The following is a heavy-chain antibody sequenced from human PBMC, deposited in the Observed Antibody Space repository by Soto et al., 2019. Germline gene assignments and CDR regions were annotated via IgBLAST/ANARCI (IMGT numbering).Heavy chain of an antibody. Sequence: GGSLRLSCAASGFTFSSYSMNWVRQAPGKGLEWVSYITSTSTTIYYADSVKGRFTLSRDNAKNSLYLRMNSLRAEDTAVYYCARDLLTHDSSNPRAFDIWGQGTMVTVSS. CDR2: ITSTSTTI. CDR1: GFTFSSYS. CDR3: ARDLLTHDSSNPRAFDI. J-gene: IGHJ3*02. D-gene: IGHD4-4*01. V-gene: IGHV3-48*01.